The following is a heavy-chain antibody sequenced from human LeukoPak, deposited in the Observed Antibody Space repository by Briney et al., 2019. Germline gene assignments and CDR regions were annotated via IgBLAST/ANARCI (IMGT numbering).Heavy chain of an antibody. CDR1: GDPISDYC. Sequence: SETLSLTCSVSGDPISDYCWTWIRQPAGKGLEWIGRIYGNGSTNYNPSLKSRVAMSIDTSKMQFSLKLRSVTAADTAVYYCARVGEWLFDIDVWGKGTTVIVSS. CDR2: IYGNGST. V-gene: IGHV4-4*07. D-gene: IGHD3-16*01. J-gene: IGHJ6*03. CDR3: ARVGEWLFDIDV.